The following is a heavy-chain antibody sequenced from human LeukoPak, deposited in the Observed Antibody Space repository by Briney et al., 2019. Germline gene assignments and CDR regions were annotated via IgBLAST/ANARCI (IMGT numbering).Heavy chain of an antibody. V-gene: IGHV1-18*01. CDR1: GYTFTSYG. CDR3: ARAGGSGSYYPDY. D-gene: IGHD3-10*01. Sequence: ASVKVSCKASGYTFTSYGISWVRQAPGQGLEWMGWISAYNGNTNYAQKLQGRVTITADESTSTAYMELSSLRSEDTAVYYCARAGGSGSYYPDYWGQGTLVTVSS. J-gene: IGHJ4*02. CDR2: ISAYNGNT.